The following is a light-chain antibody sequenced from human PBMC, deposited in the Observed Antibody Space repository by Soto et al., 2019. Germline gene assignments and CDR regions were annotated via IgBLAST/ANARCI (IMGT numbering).Light chain of an antibody. CDR1: SSNIGAAYD. CDR3: QSYDSSLSGWV. Sequence: QSALTQPPSVSGAPGQKVTISCTRSSSNIGAAYDVHWYQHLPGTAPKLLIYGNNNRPSGVPDRFSGSKSGTSASLAITGHQAEDEADYYCQSYDSSLSGWVFGGGTKLTVL. J-gene: IGLJ3*02. V-gene: IGLV1-40*01. CDR2: GNN.